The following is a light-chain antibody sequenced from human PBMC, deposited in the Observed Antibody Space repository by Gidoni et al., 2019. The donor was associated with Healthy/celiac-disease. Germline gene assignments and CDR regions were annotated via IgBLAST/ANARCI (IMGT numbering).Light chain of an antibody. CDR3: AAWDDSLSGLV. Sequence: QSVLTQPPSASGTPGQRVTISCSGSSSNIGSDYVAWYQQLPGPAPKLLIYRNNQRPSGVPDRFSGSKSGPSASLAISGLRSEDEADYYCAAWDDSLSGLVFGTGTKVTVX. J-gene: IGLJ1*01. CDR2: RNN. CDR1: SSNIGSDY. V-gene: IGLV1-47*01.